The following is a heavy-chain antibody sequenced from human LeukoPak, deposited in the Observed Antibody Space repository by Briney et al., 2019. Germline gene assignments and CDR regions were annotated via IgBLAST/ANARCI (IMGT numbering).Heavy chain of an antibody. D-gene: IGHD4-17*01. CDR3: ARTVEGN. CDR1: GGSISSSSYY. V-gene: IGHV4-39*01. Sequence: SETLSLTCSVSGGSISSSSYYWGWLRQPPGKGLEWTGSINYSGSTYYNPSLKSRVTISVDTSKNQFSLKLSSVTAADTAVYYCARTVEGNWGQGILVTVSS. CDR2: INYSGST. J-gene: IGHJ4*02.